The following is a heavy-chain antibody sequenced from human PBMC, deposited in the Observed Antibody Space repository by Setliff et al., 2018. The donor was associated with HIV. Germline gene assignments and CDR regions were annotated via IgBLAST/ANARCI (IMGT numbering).Heavy chain of an antibody. CDR1: GYTFTSYY. CDR2: INPSGGST. Sequence: GASVKVSCKASGYTFTSYYMHWVRQAPGQGREWMGIINPSGGSTNYAQKFQGWITMTRDTSISTAYMELSRLRSDDTAVYYCARAYTYSSGWYSGVHFDYWGQGTLVTVSS. CDR3: ARAYTYSSGWYSGVHFDY. D-gene: IGHD6-19*01. V-gene: IGHV1-2*04. J-gene: IGHJ4*02.